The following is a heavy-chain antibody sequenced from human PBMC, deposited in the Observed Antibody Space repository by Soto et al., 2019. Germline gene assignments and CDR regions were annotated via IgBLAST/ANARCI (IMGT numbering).Heavy chain of an antibody. D-gene: IGHD6-19*01. V-gene: IGHV4-59*11. J-gene: IGHJ4*02. Sequence: QVQLQESGPRLVKPSETLSLTCTISGACISNQYCQWYRQPPGKGLEWIGYIHNTGGTKYNSSLKSPVTISLDTSKNQFFLKLTSVTVADTAVYYCATGGGWLTDYWGQGTLVTVSS. CDR3: ATGGGWLTDY. CDR1: GACISNQY. CDR2: IHNTGGT.